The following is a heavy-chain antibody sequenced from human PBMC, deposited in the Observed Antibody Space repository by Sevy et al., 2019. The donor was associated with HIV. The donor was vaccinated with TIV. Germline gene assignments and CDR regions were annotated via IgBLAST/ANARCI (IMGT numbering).Heavy chain of an antibody. D-gene: IGHD3-3*01. CDR1: GYTLTKLP. J-gene: IGHJ6*02. V-gene: IGHV1-24*01. CDR3: ATLDFWSENPFYGTDV. CDR2: FDPEDGET. Sequence: ASVKVSCKVSGYTLTKLPMHWVRQAPGKGLEWMGGFDPEDGETIYAQRFQGRATMTEETSTDTDYMELSSLRSEDTAVYYCATLDFWSENPFYGTDVWGQGTTVTVSS.